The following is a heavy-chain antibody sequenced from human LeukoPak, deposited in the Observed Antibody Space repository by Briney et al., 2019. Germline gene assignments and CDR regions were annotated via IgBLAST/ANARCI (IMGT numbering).Heavy chain of an antibody. CDR1: GFTFSSYA. J-gene: IGHJ2*01. CDR3: AKLGSHYWYFDL. V-gene: IGHV3-23*01. CDR2: ISGSGGST. Sequence: PGGSLRLSCAASGFTFSSYAMSWVRQAPGKGLEWVSAISGSGGSTYYADSVKGRFTISRDNSKNMLYLQMNSLRAEDTAVYYCAKLGSHYWYFDLWGRGTLVTVSS. D-gene: IGHD7-27*01.